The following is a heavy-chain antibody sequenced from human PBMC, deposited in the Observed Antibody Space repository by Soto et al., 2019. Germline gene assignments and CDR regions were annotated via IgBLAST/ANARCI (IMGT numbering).Heavy chain of an antibody. CDR1: GYTFSSYG. CDR3: AGYGSGSYMKSFDY. V-gene: IGHV1-18*01. J-gene: IGHJ4*02. Sequence: QVQLVQSGGEVKKPGASVKVSCKVSGYTFSSYGISWVRQAPGQGLEWMGWISTYNGNTNYAQKLQGRVTMTTDTSTSTVYMELRSLTSDDTAVYYCAGYGSGSYMKSFDYWGQGTLVTVSS. CDR2: ISTYNGNT. D-gene: IGHD3-10*01.